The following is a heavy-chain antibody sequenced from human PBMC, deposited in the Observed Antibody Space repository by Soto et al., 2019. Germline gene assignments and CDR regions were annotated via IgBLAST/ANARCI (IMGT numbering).Heavy chain of an antibody. J-gene: IGHJ4*02. CDR2: INHSGST. CDR1: GGSFSGYC. V-gene: IGHV4-34*01. CDR3: ARLKYYYDSSGYYAFDY. D-gene: IGHD3-22*01. Sequence: SETLSLTCAVYGGSFSGYCWSWIRQPPGKGLEWIGEINHSGSTNYNPSLKSRVTISVDTSKNQFSLKLSSVTAADTAVYYCARLKYYYDSSGYYAFDYWGQGTLVTVSS.